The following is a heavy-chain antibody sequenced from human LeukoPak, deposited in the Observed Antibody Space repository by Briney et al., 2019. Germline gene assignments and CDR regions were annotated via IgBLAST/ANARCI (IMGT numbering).Heavy chain of an antibody. CDR3: AKDVIRGAISYFDS. V-gene: IGHV3-23*01. Sequence: GGSLRLSCAASGFNFRGQAMSWVRQGPGKGLEWVAGISGRGETTYYADPVKGRFTISRDNSKNTLFLQVNSLRAEDTAVYYCAKDVIRGAISYFDSWGQGTPVAVSS. CDR1: GFNFRGQA. J-gene: IGHJ4*02. D-gene: IGHD3-10*01. CDR2: ISGRGETT.